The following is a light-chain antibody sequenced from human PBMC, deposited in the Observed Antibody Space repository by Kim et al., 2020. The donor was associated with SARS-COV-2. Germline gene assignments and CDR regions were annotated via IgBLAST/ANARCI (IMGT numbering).Light chain of an antibody. V-gene: IGLV3-1*01. CDR1: KLGDKY. Sequence: SYELTQPPSVSVSPGQTASITCSGDKLGDKYACWYQQKPGPSPVLVIYQDSKRPSGIPERFSGSNSGNTATLTISGTQAMDEADYYCQAWDSSTWGFGGG. CDR3: QAWDSSTWG. CDR2: QDS. J-gene: IGLJ3*02.